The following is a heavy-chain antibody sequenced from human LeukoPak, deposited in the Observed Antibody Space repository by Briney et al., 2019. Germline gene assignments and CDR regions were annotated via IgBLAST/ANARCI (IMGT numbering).Heavy chain of an antibody. J-gene: IGHJ4*02. Sequence: ASEKVSCKASGYTFTDFHVHWLRQAPGQGLEWMGRVSPTSGGTKYAQKFQDRVTMTRDTSVSTAYMELSSLRSDDTAIYYCSRTWGTEACRSTSCFQPDFDYWGQGSLVTVSS. CDR2: VSPTSGGT. CDR1: GYTFTDFH. V-gene: IGHV1-2*06. CDR3: SRTWGTEACRSTSCFQPDFDY. D-gene: IGHD2-2*01.